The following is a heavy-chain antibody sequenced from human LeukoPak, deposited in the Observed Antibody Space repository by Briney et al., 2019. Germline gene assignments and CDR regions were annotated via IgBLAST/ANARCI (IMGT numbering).Heavy chain of an antibody. CDR3: AQSLGSGNWIGNWFDP. V-gene: IGHV4-39*02. Sequence: PSETLSLTCTVSGGSISSSSHSWGWIRQPPGKGLEWTGTIYYTGRTYYNPSLESQLTIAVDTSKNHFSLKLTSVTAADTAIYYCAQSLGSGNWIGNWFDPWGQGTLVTVSS. CDR1: GGSISSSSHS. D-gene: IGHD1-1*01. CDR2: IYYTGRT. J-gene: IGHJ5*02.